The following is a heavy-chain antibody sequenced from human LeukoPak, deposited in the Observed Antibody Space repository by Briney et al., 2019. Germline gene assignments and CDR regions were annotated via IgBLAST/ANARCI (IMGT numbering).Heavy chain of an antibody. D-gene: IGHD6-13*01. CDR3: ATSPTGYSSSWYV. CDR1: GFTFSSYW. V-gene: IGHV3-7*03. Sequence: GGSLRLSCAASGFTFSSYWMNWVRQAPGKGLEWVANIKQDGSEKYYVDSVKGRFIISRDNAKNSLYLQMNSLRAEDTAVYYCATSPTGYSSSWYVWGQGTLVTVSS. CDR2: IKQDGSEK. J-gene: IGHJ4*02.